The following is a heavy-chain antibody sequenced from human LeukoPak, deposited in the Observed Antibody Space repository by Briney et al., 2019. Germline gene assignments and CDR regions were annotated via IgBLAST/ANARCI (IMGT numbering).Heavy chain of an antibody. D-gene: IGHD2-2*01. J-gene: IGHJ4*02. CDR3: ARKGYCSSTSCYRLDY. CDR2: INTNTGNP. Sequence: ASVKVSCKASGYTLNSYAMNWVRQAPGQGLEWMGWINTNTGNPTYAQGFTGRFVFSLDTSVSMAYLQISSLKAEDTAVYYCARKGYCSSTSCYRLDYWGQGTLVTVSS. V-gene: IGHV7-4-1*04. CDR1: GYTLNSYA.